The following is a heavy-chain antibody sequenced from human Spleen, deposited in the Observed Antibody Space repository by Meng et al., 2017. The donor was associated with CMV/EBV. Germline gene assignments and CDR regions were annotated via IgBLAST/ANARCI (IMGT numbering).Heavy chain of an antibody. D-gene: IGHD2-2*01. CDR2: ISGSGVST. Sequence: GGSLRLSCAASGFTFSSYAMSWVRQAPEKGLEWVSAISGSGVSTYHADSLKGRFTISRDNSKNTLYLQMDSLRAEDTAVYYCAKLGSTSSFGYWGQGTLVTVSS. CDR1: GFTFSSYA. CDR3: AKLGSTSSFGY. J-gene: IGHJ4*02. V-gene: IGHV3-23*01.